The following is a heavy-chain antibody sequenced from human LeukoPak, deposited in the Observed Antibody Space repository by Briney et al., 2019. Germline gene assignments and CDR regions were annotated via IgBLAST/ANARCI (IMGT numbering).Heavy chain of an antibody. J-gene: IGHJ4*02. D-gene: IGHD4-17*01. Sequence: GGSLRLSCAASGFTFSSYGMHWVRQAPGKGLEWVSSISSSSSYIYYADSVKGRFTISRDNAKNSLYLQMNSLRAEDTAVYYCAGLPTVTKVFDYWGQGTLVTVSS. V-gene: IGHV3-21*01. CDR1: GFTFSSYG. CDR3: AGLPTVTKVFDY. CDR2: ISSSSSYI.